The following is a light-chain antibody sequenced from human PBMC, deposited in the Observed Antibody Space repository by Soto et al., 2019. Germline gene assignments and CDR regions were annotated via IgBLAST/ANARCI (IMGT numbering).Light chain of an antibody. J-gene: IGLJ1*01. V-gene: IGLV2-14*01. CDR1: SSDVGGYNY. CDR3: CSYAGDYMFV. CDR2: GVT. Sequence: QSVLTQPASVSGSPGQSVTISCTGTSSDVGGYNYVSWYQQLPGEAPKLIIYGVTDRPSGVSNRFSGSKSGNTASLTISGLQAEDEGDYYCCSYAGDYMFVFGTGTKVTVL.